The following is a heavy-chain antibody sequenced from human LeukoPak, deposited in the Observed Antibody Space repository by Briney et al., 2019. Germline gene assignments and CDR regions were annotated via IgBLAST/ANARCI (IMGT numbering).Heavy chain of an antibody. Sequence: PGGSLRLSCAASGFSFSNAWMSWVRQAPGKGLEWVGRSKRKTDGGTADYAAPVKGRFTISRDDSQNTLYLQMNSLKTEDTAVYYCTTVGQSGYYDSAGYYYFDYWGQGTLVTVSS. CDR1: GFSFSNAW. V-gene: IGHV3-15*01. CDR3: TTVGQSGYYDSAGYYYFDY. D-gene: IGHD3-22*01. CDR2: SKRKTDGGTA. J-gene: IGHJ4*02.